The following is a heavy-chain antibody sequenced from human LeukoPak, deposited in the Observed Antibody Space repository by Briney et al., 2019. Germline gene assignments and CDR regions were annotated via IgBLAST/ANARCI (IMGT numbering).Heavy chain of an antibody. CDR3: ARAGYSSYYYYYMDV. CDR2: IYYSGST. Sequence: SETLSLTCTVSGGSISSHYWSWVRQPPGKGLEWIGYIYYSGSTNYNPSLKSRVTISVDTSKNQFSLKLSSVTAADTAVYYCARAGYSSYYYYYMDVWGKGTTVTVSS. CDR1: GGSISSHY. V-gene: IGHV4-59*11. J-gene: IGHJ6*03. D-gene: IGHD5-18*01.